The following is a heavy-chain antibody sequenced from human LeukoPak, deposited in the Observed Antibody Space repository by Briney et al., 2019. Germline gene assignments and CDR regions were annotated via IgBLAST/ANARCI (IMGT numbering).Heavy chain of an antibody. D-gene: IGHD2-15*01. V-gene: IGHV3-53*01. CDR3: ARTYCSGGFCYFDN. J-gene: IGHJ4*02. CDR2: IYSSSST. CDR1: GFPVSNNH. Sequence: PGGSLRLSCAASGFPVSNNHLTWVRQAPGRGLDRVSLIYSSSSTYYANSVKGRFTISRDNSKNTLYLQMNSLRAEDTAVYYCARTYCSGGFCYFDNWGQGTLVTVSS.